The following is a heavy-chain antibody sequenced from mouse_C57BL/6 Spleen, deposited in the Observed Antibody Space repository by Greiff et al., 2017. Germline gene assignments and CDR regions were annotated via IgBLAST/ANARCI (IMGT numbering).Heavy chain of an antibody. V-gene: IGHV1-80*01. CDR3: ARSGYYGSSRGYYAMDY. J-gene: IGHJ4*01. CDR1: GYAFSSYW. CDR2: IYPGDGDT. Sequence: QVQLQQSGAKLVKPGASVKISCKASGYAFSSYWMNWVKQRPGKGLEWIGQIYPGDGDTNYNGKFKGKATLTADKSSSTAYMQLSSLTSEDSAVYFCARSGYYGSSRGYYAMDYWGQGTSVTVSS. D-gene: IGHD1-1*01.